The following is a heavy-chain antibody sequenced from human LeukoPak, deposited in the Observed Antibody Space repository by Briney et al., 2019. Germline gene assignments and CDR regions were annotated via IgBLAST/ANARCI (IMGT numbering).Heavy chain of an antibody. Sequence: SETLSLTCTVSGGSISSYYWSWIRQPPGKGLEWIGYIYYSGSTNYNPSLKSRVTISVDKSKNQFSLKLSSVTAADTAVYYCARDRDYYGSGANRLDYWGQGTLVTVSS. CDR3: ARDRDYYGSGANRLDY. CDR1: GGSISSYY. V-gene: IGHV4-59*12. J-gene: IGHJ4*02. CDR2: IYYSGST. D-gene: IGHD3-10*01.